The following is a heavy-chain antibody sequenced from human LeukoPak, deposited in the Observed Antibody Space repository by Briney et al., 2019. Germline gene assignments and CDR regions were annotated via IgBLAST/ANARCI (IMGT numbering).Heavy chain of an antibody. CDR2: INPEGTER. J-gene: IGHJ4*02. D-gene: IGHD6-19*01. V-gene: IGHV3-74*01. CDR1: GFYFGTRY. Sequence: GGSLRLSCAASGFYFGTRYMHWVRQAPGKGLMWVSRINPEGTERRYADSVRSRFIISRDNGENTLYLQMNSLRVDDTAVYFCARAVAGTGSSDSWGQGTLVTVSS. CDR3: ARAVAGTGSSDS.